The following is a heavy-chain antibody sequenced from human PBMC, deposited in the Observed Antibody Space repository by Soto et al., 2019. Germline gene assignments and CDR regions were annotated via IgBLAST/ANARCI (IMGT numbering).Heavy chain of an antibody. CDR3: ARRPSGVGGYWYFDL. J-gene: IGHJ2*01. D-gene: IGHD3-16*01. CDR2: INPADSDI. Sequence: PGESLKISCQGSGYSFTSNWIGWVRQMPGKGLEWMGIINPADSDIKYSPSFQGQVTISVDKSIGTAYLQWSSLKASDTAMYYCARRPSGVGGYWYFDLWGRGTLVTVSS. CDR1: GYSFTSNW. V-gene: IGHV5-51*01.